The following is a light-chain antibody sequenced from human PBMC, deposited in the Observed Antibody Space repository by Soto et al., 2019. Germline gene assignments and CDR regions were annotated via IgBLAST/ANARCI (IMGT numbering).Light chain of an antibody. CDR3: QQYNNYSRT. J-gene: IGKJ1*01. CDR2: DAY. Sequence: DIQMTQSPSTLSASVGDRVTITCRASQSISSWLAWYQQKPGKAPKLLISDAYSLESGVPSRFSGSGYGTEFTLTISSLQPDDFATYYCQQYNNYSRTFGQGTKVEIK. V-gene: IGKV1-5*01. CDR1: QSISSW.